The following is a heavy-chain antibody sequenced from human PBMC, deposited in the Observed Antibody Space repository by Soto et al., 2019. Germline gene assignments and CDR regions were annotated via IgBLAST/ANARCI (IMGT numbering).Heavy chain of an antibody. CDR2: IYPGDSDT. J-gene: IGHJ6*02. D-gene: IGHD5-12*01. V-gene: IGHV5-51*01. CDR3: ARLGGYFLSAFYGMDV. CDR1: GYSFTSYW. Sequence: GESLKISCKGSGYSFTSYWIGWVRQMPVKGLEWMGIIYPGDSDTRYSPSFQGQVTISADKSISTAYLQWSSLKASDTAMYYCARLGGYFLSAFYGMDVWGQGTTVTVSS.